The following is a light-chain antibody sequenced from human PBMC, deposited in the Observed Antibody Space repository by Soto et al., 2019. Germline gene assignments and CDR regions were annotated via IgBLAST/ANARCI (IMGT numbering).Light chain of an antibody. CDR1: ESISNY. Sequence: IVMTQSPDTLSASSGARATITCRARESISNYLAWYQQKPGKAPKLLIYGAATWDSGIPSRFSGSGSGTEFTLTISSLQPEDFAVYYCQQYGSSSWTFGQGTKVDIK. V-gene: IGKV3D-15*01. CDR3: QQYGSSSWT. CDR2: GAA. J-gene: IGKJ1*01.